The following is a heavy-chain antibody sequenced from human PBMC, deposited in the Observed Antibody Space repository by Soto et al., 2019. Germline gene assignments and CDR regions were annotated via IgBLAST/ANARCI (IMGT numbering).Heavy chain of an antibody. CDR1: GFTFSSYG. V-gene: IGHV3-33*01. CDR2: IWYDGSNK. D-gene: IGHD6-13*01. CDR3: ASAERDGSPAGSFDY. J-gene: IGHJ4*02. Sequence: GGSLRLSCAASGFTFSSYGMHWVRQAPGKGLEWVAVIWYDGSNKYYADSVKGRFTISRDNSKNTLYLQMNSLRAEDTAVYYCASAERDGSPAGSFDYWGQGTLVTVSS.